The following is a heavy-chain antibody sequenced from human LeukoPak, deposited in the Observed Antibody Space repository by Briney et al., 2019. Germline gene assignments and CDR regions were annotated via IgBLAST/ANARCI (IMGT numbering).Heavy chain of an antibody. CDR2: INWNGGST. D-gene: IGHD3-10*01. CDR3: ARDAHGSGMEFDY. V-gene: IGHV3-20*01. J-gene: IGHJ4*02. CDR1: GFTFSSYA. Sequence: GGSLRLSCAASGFTFSSYAMSWVRQAPGKGLEWVSGINWNGGSTGYADSVKGRFTISRDNAKNSLYLQMNSLRAEDTALYHCARDAHGSGMEFDYWGQGTLVTVSS.